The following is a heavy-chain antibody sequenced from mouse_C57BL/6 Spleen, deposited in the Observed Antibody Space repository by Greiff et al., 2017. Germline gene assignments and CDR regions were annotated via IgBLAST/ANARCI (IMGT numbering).Heavy chain of an antibody. CDR2: ISNGGGST. V-gene: IGHV5-12*01. CDR1: GFTFSDYY. CDR3: ASLLGAY. J-gene: IGHJ3*01. Sequence: EVHLVESGGGLVQPGGSLKLSCAASGFTFSDYYMYWVRQTPEKRLEWVAYISNGGGSTYYPDTVKGRFTISRDNAKNTLYLQMSRLKSEDTAMYYCASLLGAYWGQGTLVTVSA. D-gene: IGHD3-3*01.